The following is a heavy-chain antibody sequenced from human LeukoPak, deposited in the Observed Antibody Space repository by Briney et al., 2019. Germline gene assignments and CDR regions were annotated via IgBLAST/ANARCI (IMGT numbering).Heavy chain of an antibody. CDR2: IRSKANSYAT. CDR3: TIIRLGDY. J-gene: IGHJ4*02. D-gene: IGHD3-16*01. V-gene: IGHV3-73*01. CDR1: GFTFSGSA. Sequence: GGSLTLSCAASGFTFSGSAMHWVRQASGKGLEWVGRIRSKANSYATAYAASVKGRFTISRDDSKNTAYLQMNSLKTEDTAVYYCTIIRLGDYWGQGTLVTVSS.